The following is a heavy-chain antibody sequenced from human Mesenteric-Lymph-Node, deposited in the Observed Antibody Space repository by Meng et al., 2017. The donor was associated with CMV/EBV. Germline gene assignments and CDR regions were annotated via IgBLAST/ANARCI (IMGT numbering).Heavy chain of an antibody. Sequence: GESLKISCAASGFTFSSYEMNWVRQAPGKGLVWVSRISSDGSSTNYADSVKGRFIISRDDAKNTVYLQMNSLRAEDTALYYCAKVVTTTLRNGMDVWGQGTTVTVSS. CDR2: ISSDGSST. CDR3: AKVVTTTLRNGMDV. CDR1: GFTFSSYE. V-gene: IGHV3-74*01. D-gene: IGHD3-22*01. J-gene: IGHJ6*02.